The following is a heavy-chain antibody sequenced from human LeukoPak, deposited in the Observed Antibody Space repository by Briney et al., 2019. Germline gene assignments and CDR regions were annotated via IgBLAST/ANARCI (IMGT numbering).Heavy chain of an antibody. CDR3: TTDPDCSGGSCYPVGYFDY. J-gene: IGHJ4*02. D-gene: IGHD2-15*01. V-gene: IGHV3-15*01. CDR2: IKSKTDGGTT. Sequence: PGGSLRLSCAASGFTFSNAWMSWVCQAPGKGLEWVGRIKSKTDGGTTDYAAPVKGRFTISRDDSKNTLYLQMNSLKTEDTAVYYCTTDPDCSGGSCYPVGYFDYWGQGTLVTVSS. CDR1: GFTFSNAW.